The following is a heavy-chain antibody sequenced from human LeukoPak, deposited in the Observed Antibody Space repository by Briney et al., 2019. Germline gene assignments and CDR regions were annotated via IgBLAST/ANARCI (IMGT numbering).Heavy chain of an antibody. D-gene: IGHD1-26*01. CDR2: ITGTGAST. J-gene: IGHJ4*02. V-gene: IGHV3-23*01. CDR3: ARGTVGATWAY. Sequence: PGGSLRLSCAASGFTFSSYWMSWVRQAPGKGLEWVSVITGTGASTDSADSVKGRFAISRDNSKNTLYLQMNSLRAEDTAVYYCARGTVGATWAYWGQGTLVTVSS. CDR1: GFTFSSYW.